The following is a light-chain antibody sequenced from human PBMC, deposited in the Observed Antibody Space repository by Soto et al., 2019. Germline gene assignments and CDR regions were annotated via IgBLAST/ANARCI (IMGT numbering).Light chain of an antibody. CDR2: VAS. CDR1: QGISSY. V-gene: IGKV1-9*01. J-gene: IGKJ5*01. CDR3: QQLNSFPLT. Sequence: DIQMTQAPSSLSAPVGDRFTITFRASQGISSYLAWYQQKPGEAPKLLIYVASTLHSGLPSRFSGSGSGTEFTLTISSLQPEDFATYYCQQLNSFPLTFGGGTRLEIK.